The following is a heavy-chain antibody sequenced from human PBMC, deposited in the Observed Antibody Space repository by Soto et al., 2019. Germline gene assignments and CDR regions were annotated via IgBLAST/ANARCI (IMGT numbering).Heavy chain of an antibody. CDR2: IYYSGST. D-gene: IGHD3-9*01. J-gene: IGHJ4*02. CDR3: ARGYYDILPGYSPNFDY. V-gene: IGHV4-61*01. Sequence: PSETLSLTCTVSGGSVNSGSYYWSWIRQPPGKGLECIGYIYYSGSTKYNPSLKSRVTISVDTSKNQFSLKLSSVTAADTAVYYCARGYYDILPGYSPNFDYWGQGTLVTVSS. CDR1: GGSVNSGSYY.